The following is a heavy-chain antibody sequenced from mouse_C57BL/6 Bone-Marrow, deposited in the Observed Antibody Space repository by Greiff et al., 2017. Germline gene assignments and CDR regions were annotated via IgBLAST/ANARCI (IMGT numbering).Heavy chain of an antibody. CDR3: ARFRITTVVGRDY. CDR2: IYPRSGNT. Sequence: VQLQESGAELARPGASVKLSCKASGYTFTSYGISWVKQRTGQGLEWIGEIYPRSGNTYYNEKFKGKATLTADKSSSTAYMELRSLTSEDSAVYFCARFRITTVVGRDYWGQGTTLTVSS. CDR1: GYTFTSYG. D-gene: IGHD1-1*01. V-gene: IGHV1-81*01. J-gene: IGHJ2*01.